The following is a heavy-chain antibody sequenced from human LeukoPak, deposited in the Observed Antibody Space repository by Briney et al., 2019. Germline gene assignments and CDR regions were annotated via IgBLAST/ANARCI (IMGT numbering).Heavy chain of an antibody. CDR1: GGSLSYYY. J-gene: IGHJ2*01. CDR3: ARFARVGAEWYFDL. CDR2: IYTTVST. V-gene: IGHV4-4*07. D-gene: IGHD1-26*01. Sequence: PWETLSLTCTVSGGSLSYYYWSWIRQPAGKGLEWIGRIYTTVSTNYNPSLKSRVSISVDNSKNQFSLRLTSVTAADTAVYYCARFARVGAEWYFDLWGRGTLVSVSS.